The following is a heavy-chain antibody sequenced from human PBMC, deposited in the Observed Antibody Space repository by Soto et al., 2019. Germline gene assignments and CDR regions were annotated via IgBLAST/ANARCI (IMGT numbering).Heavy chain of an antibody. Sequence: QVHLVQSGAEVKKPGASVKVSCKGSGYAFTTYGIPWVRQAPGQGLEWMGWISAHNGNTNYAQKLQGRVTVTSDTSTSTAYMELRSLRSDDTAVDYCARGRYGDYWGQGALVTVSS. CDR1: GYAFTTYG. J-gene: IGHJ4*02. CDR2: ISAHNGNT. V-gene: IGHV1-18*01. D-gene: IGHD1-1*01. CDR3: ARGRYGDY.